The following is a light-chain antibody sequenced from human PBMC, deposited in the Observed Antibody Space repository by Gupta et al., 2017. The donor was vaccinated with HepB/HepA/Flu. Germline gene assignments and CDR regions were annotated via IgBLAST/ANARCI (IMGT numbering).Light chain of an antibody. CDR3: QQKDSTPIT. CDR2: AAS. V-gene: IGKV1-39*01. CDR1: QSITTY. Sequence: DIQTTQSPSSLSASAGDRVTITCRASQSITTYLNWYQQKPGKAPNVLIYAASTLKSGVPSRFSGSGSGSDFTLTISRLQPEDSANYYCQQKDSTPITFGQGTQVEIK. J-gene: IGKJ5*01.